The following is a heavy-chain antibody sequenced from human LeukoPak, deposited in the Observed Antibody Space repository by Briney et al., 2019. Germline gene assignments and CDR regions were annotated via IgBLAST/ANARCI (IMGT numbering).Heavy chain of an antibody. CDR1: GGSISSGGYY. CDR3: ARLVTKYYYYVDV. V-gene: IGHV4-30-2*01. Sequence: TSQTLSLTCTVSGGSISSGGYYWSWIRQPPGKGLEWIGYIYHSGSTYYNPSLKSRVTISVDTSKKQFSLKVTSVTAADTAVYYCARLVTKYYYYVDVWGKGTPVTVSS. CDR2: IYHSGST. D-gene: IGHD2-21*01. J-gene: IGHJ6*03.